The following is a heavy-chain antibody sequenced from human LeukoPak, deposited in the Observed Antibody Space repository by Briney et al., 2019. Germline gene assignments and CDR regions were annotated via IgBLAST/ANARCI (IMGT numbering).Heavy chain of an antibody. CDR1: GDSVSSSPYY. CDR2: IRHRGNT. CDR3: ARATQADAFDI. V-gene: IGHV4-39*02. J-gene: IGHJ3*02. Sequence: SETLSLTCTVSGDSVSSSPYYWGWIRQPPGKGLEWIASIRHRGNTFYNPSFKSRVTISVDTSNNRLSLRLSSVTAADTAVYYCARATQADAFDIWGQGTMVTVSS.